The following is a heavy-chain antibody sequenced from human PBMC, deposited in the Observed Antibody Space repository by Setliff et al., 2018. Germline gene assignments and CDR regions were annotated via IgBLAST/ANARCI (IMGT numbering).Heavy chain of an antibody. Sequence: GGSLRLSCAASGFTFSTYWMTWVRQAPGKGLECVANIKKDGSETHYVDSLKGRFIISRDNAKDSLYLQMNSLRGEDTAVYYCARGTSGWFPHDYWGQGTLVTVSS. CDR1: GFTFSTYW. J-gene: IGHJ4*02. V-gene: IGHV3-7*03. CDR3: ARGTSGWFPHDY. CDR2: IKKDGSET. D-gene: IGHD6-19*01.